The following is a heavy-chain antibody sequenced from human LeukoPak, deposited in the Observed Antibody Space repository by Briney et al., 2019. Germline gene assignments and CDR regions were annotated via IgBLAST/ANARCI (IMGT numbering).Heavy chain of an antibody. V-gene: IGHV1-69-2*01. D-gene: IGHD3-22*01. Sequence: ASVKVSCKVSGYTFTDYYMHWVQQAPGKGLEWMGLVDPEDGETIYAEKFQGRDTITADTSTDTAYMELSSLRSEDTAVYYCATGPNYYYDSSGQPQALYMDVWGKGTTVTVSS. CDR2: VDPEDGET. J-gene: IGHJ6*03. CDR1: GYTFTDYY. CDR3: ATGPNYYYDSSGQPQALYMDV.